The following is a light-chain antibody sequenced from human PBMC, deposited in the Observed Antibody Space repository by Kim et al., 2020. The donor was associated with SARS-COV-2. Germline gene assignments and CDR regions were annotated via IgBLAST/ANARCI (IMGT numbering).Light chain of an antibody. CDR3: QQYNSYQT. J-gene: IGKJ1*01. Sequence: DIQMTQSHSTLSASVGDRINITCRASQSISSWLAWYQQKPGKAPKLLIHTASSLESGVPSRFSGSGSGTEFTLTISSLQPDDFATYYCQQYNSYQTFGQGTKVEIK. V-gene: IGKV1-5*03. CDR1: QSISSW. CDR2: TAS.